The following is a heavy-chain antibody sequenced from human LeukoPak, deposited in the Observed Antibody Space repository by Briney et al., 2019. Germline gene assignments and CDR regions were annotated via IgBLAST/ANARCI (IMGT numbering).Heavy chain of an antibody. V-gene: IGHV4-61*02. D-gene: IGHD3-22*01. Sequence: SETLPLTCTVSGGSINSGNYYWGWIRQPAGKGLECIGRIYTSGSTNYNPSLKSRVTILVDTSKNQFSLKLSSVTAADTAVYYCARGLYYDSSGYYYGWFDPWGHGTLVTVSS. CDR3: ARGLYYDSSGYYYGWFDP. CDR1: GGSINSGNYY. CDR2: IYTSGST. J-gene: IGHJ5*02.